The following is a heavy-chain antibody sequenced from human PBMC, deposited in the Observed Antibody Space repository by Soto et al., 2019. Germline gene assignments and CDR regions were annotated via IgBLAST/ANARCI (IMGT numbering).Heavy chain of an antibody. CDR2: ISSSGSTI. J-gene: IGHJ4*02. V-gene: IGHV3-11*01. Sequence: GGSLRLSCAASGFTFSDYYMSWIRQAPGKGLEWVSYISSSGSTIYYADSVKGRFTISRDNAKNSLYLQMNSLRAEDTAVYYCARDRVAIFGAAPFDYWGQGTLVTVSS. CDR3: ARDRVAIFGAAPFDY. D-gene: IGHD3-3*01. CDR1: GFTFSDYY.